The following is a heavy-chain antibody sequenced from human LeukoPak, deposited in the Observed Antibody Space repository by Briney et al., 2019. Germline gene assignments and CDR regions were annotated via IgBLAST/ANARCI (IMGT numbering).Heavy chain of an antibody. CDR3: TRVSWRGEIF. CDR1: GFTLSSYA. J-gene: IGHJ4*02. D-gene: IGHD3-3*01. CDR2: ISRGGSPI. V-gene: IGHV3-48*03. Sequence: GGSLRLSCAASGFTLSSYAMSWVRQAPGKGLEWVSSISRGGSPIFYADSVRGRFTTSRDNAKKSLFLQMTSLRAEDTAVYYCTRVSWRGEIFWGQGTLVSVSS.